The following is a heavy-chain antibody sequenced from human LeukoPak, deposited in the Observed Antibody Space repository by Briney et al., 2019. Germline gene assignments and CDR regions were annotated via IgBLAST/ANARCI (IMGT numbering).Heavy chain of an antibody. J-gene: IGHJ4*02. CDR3: ARDKGAVAGTMDY. D-gene: IGHD6-19*01. Sequence: GGSLRLSCAASGFTFSSYSMNWVRQAPGKGLEWVSSISSSSSYIYYADSVKGRFTISRDNAKNSLYLQMNSLRAEDTAVYYCARDKGAVAGTMDYWGQGTLVTVSS. V-gene: IGHV3-21*01. CDR1: GFTFSSYS. CDR2: ISSSSSYI.